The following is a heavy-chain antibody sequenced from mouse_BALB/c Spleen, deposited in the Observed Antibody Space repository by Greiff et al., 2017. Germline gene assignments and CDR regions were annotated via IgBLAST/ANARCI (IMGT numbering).Heavy chain of an antibody. CDR1: GFTFSSYG. V-gene: IGHV5-6*01. CDR2: ISSGGSYT. D-gene: IGHD2-14*01. CDR3: ARFDYRDYFDY. Sequence: EVQLVESGGDLVKPGGSLKLSCAASGFTFSSYGMSWVRQTPDKRLEWVATISSGGSYTYYPDSVKGRFTISRDNAKNTLYLQMSSLKSEDTAMYYCARFDYRDYFDYWGQGTTLTVSS. J-gene: IGHJ2*01.